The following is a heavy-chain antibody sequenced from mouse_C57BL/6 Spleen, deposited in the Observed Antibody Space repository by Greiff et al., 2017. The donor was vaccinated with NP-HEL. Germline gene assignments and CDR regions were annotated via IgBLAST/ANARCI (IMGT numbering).Heavy chain of an antibody. J-gene: IGHJ4*01. Sequence: VQLQQSGAELVKPGASVKISCKASGYAFSSYWMNWVKQRPGKGLEWIGQIYPGDGDTNYNGKCKGKATLTADKSSSTAYMQLSSLTSEDSAVYFCARRGWGNAMDYWGQGTSVTVSS. D-gene: IGHD1-1*02. CDR1: GYAFSSYW. CDR3: ARRGWGNAMDY. CDR2: IYPGDGDT. V-gene: IGHV1-80*01.